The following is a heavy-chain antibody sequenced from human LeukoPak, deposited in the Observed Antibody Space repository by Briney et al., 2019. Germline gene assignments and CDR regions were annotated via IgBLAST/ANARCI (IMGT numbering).Heavy chain of an antibody. CDR2: INPSGGST. J-gene: IGHJ4*02. D-gene: IGHD2-15*01. CDR1: GYTFTSYY. CDR3: ARGPRYCSGGSCYRFDY. V-gene: IGHV1-46*01. Sequence: HWASVKVSCKASGYTFTSYYMHWVRQAPGQGLEWMGIINPSGGSTSYAQKFQGRVTITADKSTSTAYMELSSLRSEDTAVYYCARGPRYCSGGSCYRFDYWGQGTLVTVSS.